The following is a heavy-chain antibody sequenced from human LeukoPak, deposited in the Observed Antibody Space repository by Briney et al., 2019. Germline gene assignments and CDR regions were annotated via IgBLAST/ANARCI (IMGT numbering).Heavy chain of an antibody. J-gene: IGHJ4*02. CDR1: GGSISSGNYY. V-gene: IGHV4-61*01. Sequence: PSETLSLTCTVSGGSISSGNYYWSWVRQPPGKGLEYIGYIDYSGSANYNPSLKSRVTISVDTSKNRFSLKLSSVTAADTAVFYCARDGHLGSSVFDYWGQGTLVTVSS. CDR2: IDYSGSA. D-gene: IGHD3-16*01. CDR3: ARDGHLGSSVFDY.